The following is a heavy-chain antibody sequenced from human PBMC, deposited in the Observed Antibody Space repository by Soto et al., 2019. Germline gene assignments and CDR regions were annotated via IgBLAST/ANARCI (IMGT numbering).Heavy chain of an antibody. CDR3: ASLFRDYVRY. J-gene: IGHJ4*02. V-gene: IGHV4-59*08. Sequence: SETLSLTCTVSGGSISSYYWSWIRQPPGKGLEWIGYIFYTGSTNYNPSLKSRVTMSIDTSKNQFSLKLSSVTAADTAVYYCASLFRDYVRYWGQGTLVTVSS. CDR2: IFYTGST. CDR1: GGSISSYY.